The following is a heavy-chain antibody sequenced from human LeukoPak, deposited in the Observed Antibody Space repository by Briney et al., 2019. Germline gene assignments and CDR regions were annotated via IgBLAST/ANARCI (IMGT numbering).Heavy chain of an antibody. D-gene: IGHD2-15*01. Sequence: GASLQISCKGSGYSFTSYWIGWVRQMPGKGLEWMGIIYPGDSDTRYSPSFQGQVTISADKSISTAYLQWSSLKASDTAMYYCARLPLVVRGYFDYWGQGTLVTVSS. CDR1: GYSFTSYW. CDR3: ARLPLVVRGYFDY. V-gene: IGHV5-51*01. J-gene: IGHJ4*02. CDR2: IYPGDSDT.